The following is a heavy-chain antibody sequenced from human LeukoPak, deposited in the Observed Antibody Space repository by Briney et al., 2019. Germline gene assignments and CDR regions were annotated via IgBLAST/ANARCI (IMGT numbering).Heavy chain of an antibody. CDR2: IYTSGST. Sequence: PSETLSLTCTVSGGSISSYYWSWIRQPAGKGLEWIGRIYTSGSTNYNPSLKSRVTISVDTSKKQFSLKLSSVTATDTAVYYCARRSGAFGDYDFEYYYFEYWGQGTLVTVSS. D-gene: IGHD4-17*01. CDR3: ARRSGAFGDYDFEYYYFEY. V-gene: IGHV4-4*07. J-gene: IGHJ4*02. CDR1: GGSISSYY.